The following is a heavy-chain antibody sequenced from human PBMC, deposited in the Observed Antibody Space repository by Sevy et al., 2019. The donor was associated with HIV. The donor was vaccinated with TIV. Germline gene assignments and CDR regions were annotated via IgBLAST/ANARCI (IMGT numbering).Heavy chain of an antibody. D-gene: IGHD3-10*01. J-gene: IGHJ4*02. CDR1: GYTFTGYY. Sequence: ASVKVSCKASGYTFTGYYVHWVRQAPGQGLEWMGWVDPNSGGTNYGQKFQGRVTMTSDTSISTAYMELSGLRSDDTAVYYCARSVYGSGAYLNDSWGQGTLVTVSS. CDR2: VDPNSGGT. V-gene: IGHV1-2*02. CDR3: ARSVYGSGAYLNDS.